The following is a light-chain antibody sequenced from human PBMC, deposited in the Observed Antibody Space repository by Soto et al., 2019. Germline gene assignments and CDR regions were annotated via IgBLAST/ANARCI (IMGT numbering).Light chain of an antibody. CDR3: SSYTSSSTGV. Sequence: QAVLTQPASVCGSPGQSITISCTGTSSDVGGYNYVSWYQQHPGKAPKLMIYDVSNRPSGVSNRFSGSKSGNTASLTISGLQAEDEADYYCSSYTSSSTGVFGGGTKLTVL. V-gene: IGLV2-14*01. CDR1: SSDVGGYNY. J-gene: IGLJ3*02. CDR2: DVS.